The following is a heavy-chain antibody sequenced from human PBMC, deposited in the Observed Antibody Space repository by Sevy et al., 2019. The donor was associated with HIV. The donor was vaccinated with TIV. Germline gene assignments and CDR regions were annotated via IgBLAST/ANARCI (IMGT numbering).Heavy chain of an antibody. J-gene: IGHJ4*01. CDR2: ISYEGTET. Sequence: RGSLRLSCAASGFAFSSHAMHWVRQAPGKGLERVAVISYEGTETFYAASVEGRFTISRDNSKSMLSLQINSLRPEDTAVYYCARDGGYSIKWYPLYWGHGTLVIVSS. D-gene: IGHD6-13*01. V-gene: IGHV3-30*01. CDR1: GFAFSSHA. CDR3: ARDGGYSIKWYPLY.